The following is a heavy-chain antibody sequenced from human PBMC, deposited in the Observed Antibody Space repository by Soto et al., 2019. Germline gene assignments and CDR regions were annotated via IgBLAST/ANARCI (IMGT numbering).Heavy chain of an antibody. J-gene: IGHJ5*02. CDR1: GGSISSYY. CDR3: ARHMIRAVLFDP. CDR2: IYYSGST. Sequence: SETLSLTCTVSGGSISSYYWSWIRQPPGKGLEWIGYIYYSGSTNYNPSLKSRVTISVDTSKNQFSLKLSSVTAADTAVYYCARHMIRAVLFDPWGQGTLVTVSS. D-gene: IGHD3-16*01. V-gene: IGHV4-59*08.